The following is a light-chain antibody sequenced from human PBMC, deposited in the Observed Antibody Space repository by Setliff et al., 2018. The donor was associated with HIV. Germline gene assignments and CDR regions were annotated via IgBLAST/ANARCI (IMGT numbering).Light chain of an antibody. J-gene: IGLJ1*01. CDR1: NIGSKS. V-gene: IGLV3-21*04. CDR3: QVWDSSSDHPYV. CDR2: YDS. Sequence: ELTQPPSVSVSPGKTARITCGGNNIGSKSVHWYQQKPGQATVLVISYDSDRPSGIPERFSGSNSGNTATLTISRVEAGDEADYYCQVWDSSSDHPYVFGTGTKVTVL.